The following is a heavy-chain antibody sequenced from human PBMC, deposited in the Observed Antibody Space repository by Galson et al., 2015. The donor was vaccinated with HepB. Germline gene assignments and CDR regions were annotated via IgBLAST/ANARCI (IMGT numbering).Heavy chain of an antibody. D-gene: IGHD2-8*02. Sequence: SLRLSCAASGFPFNNAWMNWVRQAPGMGLEWVGRIKSKTDGETTDYADPVKGRFTISRDDSKNRLYLQMNSLKTDDTAVYYCTKDVYYSTYWSWLDPWGQGTLVTVSS. V-gene: IGHV3-15*01. CDR2: IKSKTDGETT. CDR1: GFPFNNAW. CDR3: TKDVYYSTYWSWLDP. J-gene: IGHJ5*02.